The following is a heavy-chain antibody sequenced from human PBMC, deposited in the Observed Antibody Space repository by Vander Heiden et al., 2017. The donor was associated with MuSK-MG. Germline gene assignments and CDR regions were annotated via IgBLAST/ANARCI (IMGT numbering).Heavy chain of an antibody. CDR1: GGTFSSYA. Sequence: QVQLVQSGAEVKKPGSSVKVSCKACGGTFSSYAISWVRQAPGQGLEWMGGIIPIFGTANYAQKFQGRVTITADESTSTAYMELSSLRSEDTAVYYCARDLGIAAAGTNGWFDPWGQGTLVTVSS. CDR2: IIPIFGTA. D-gene: IGHD6-13*01. J-gene: IGHJ5*02. V-gene: IGHV1-69*01. CDR3: ARDLGIAAAGTNGWFDP.